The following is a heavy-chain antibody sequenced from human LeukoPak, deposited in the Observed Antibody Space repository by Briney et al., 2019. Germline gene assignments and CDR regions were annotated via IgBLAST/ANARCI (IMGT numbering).Heavy chain of an antibody. J-gene: IGHJ6*03. CDR3: TNGDGYYYYMDV. Sequence: SETLSLTCTVSGGSISSSSYYWGWIRQPPGKGLEWIGSIYYSGSTYYNPSLKSRVTISVDTSKNQFSLKLSSVTAADTAVYYCTNGDGYYYYMDVWGKGTTVTVSS. CDR2: IYYSGST. D-gene: IGHD4-17*01. CDR1: GGSISSSSYY. V-gene: IGHV4-39*07.